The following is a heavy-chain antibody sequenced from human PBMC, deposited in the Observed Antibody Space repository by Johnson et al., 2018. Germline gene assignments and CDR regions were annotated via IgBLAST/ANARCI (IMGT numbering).Heavy chain of an antibody. CDR1: GFTVSSSY. CDR3: AKGQPYGDYPPGYYDMDV. CDR2: ISTGGSKI. D-gene: IGHD4-17*01. V-gene: IGHV3-21*04. J-gene: IGHJ6*03. Sequence: VQLVESGGNLIQRGGSLRLSCAASGFTVSSSYMSWVRQAPGKGLEWVSSISTGGSKIYSADSVRGRVTSYRDNAKNSLYLQMDGLRAEETAFYYFAKGQPYGDYPPGYYDMDVWGKGTTVTVSS.